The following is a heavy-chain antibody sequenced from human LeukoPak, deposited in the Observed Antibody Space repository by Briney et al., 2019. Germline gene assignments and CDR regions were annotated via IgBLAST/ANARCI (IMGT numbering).Heavy chain of an antibody. CDR2: INPNSGGT. Sequence: ASVKVSCKASGYTFTGYYMHWVRQAPGQGLEWMGWINPNSGGTNYAQKFQGRVTMTRDTSISTAYMELSRLRSDDTAVYYCATITVVTPGTDYWGQGTLVTVSS. J-gene: IGHJ4*02. V-gene: IGHV1-2*02. CDR1: GYTFTGYY. D-gene: IGHD4-23*01. CDR3: ATITVVTPGTDY.